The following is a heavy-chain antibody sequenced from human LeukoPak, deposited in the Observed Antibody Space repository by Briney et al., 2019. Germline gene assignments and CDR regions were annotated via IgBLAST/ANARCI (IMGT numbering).Heavy chain of an antibody. CDR3: ARDHNNYGSGSYSLDY. CDR1: GYTFTSYG. J-gene: IGHJ4*02. D-gene: IGHD3-10*01. CDR2: ISAYNGNT. Sequence: ASVKVSCKASGYTFTSYGISWVRQAPGQGLEWMGWISAYNGNTNYAQKLQGRVTMTTDTSTSTAYMELRSLRSDDTAVYYCARDHNNYGSGSYSLDYWGQGTLVTVSS. V-gene: IGHV1-18*01.